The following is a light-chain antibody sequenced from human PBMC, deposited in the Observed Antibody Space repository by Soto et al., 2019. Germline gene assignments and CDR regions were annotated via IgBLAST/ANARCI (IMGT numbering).Light chain of an antibody. CDR3: QSYDSSLSFYV. V-gene: IGLV1-40*01. CDR1: RSNIGAGYD. Sequence: QSVLTQPPAVSGAPGQRVTISCTGSRSNIGAGYDVHWYQQLPGTAPKLLIYGNSNRPSGVPDRFSGSKSGTSPSLAITGLQAEDEADYYCQSYDSSLSFYVFGTGTKLTVL. CDR2: GNS. J-gene: IGLJ1*01.